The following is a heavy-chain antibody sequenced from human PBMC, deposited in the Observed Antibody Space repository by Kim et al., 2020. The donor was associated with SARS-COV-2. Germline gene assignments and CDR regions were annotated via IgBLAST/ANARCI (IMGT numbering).Heavy chain of an antibody. CDR2: ISYDGSNK. J-gene: IGHJ4*02. V-gene: IGHV3-30*18. CDR3: AKPKLLWFGEHNYFDY. CDR1: GFTFSSYG. D-gene: IGHD3-10*01. Sequence: GGSLRLSCAASGFTFSSYGMHWVRQAPGKGLEWVAVISYDGSNKYYADSVKGRFTISRDNSKNTLYLQMNSLRAEDTAVYYCAKPKLLWFGEHNYFDYWGQGTLVTVSS.